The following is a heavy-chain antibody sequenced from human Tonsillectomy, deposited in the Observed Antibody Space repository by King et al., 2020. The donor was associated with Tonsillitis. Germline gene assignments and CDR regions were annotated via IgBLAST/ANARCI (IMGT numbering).Heavy chain of an antibody. J-gene: IGHJ3*02. CDR3: ARTTPGYSRSWYEDDAFDI. Sequence: TLKESGPALVKPTQTLTLTCTFSGFSLSTSGMCVSWIRQPPGKALEWLALIDWDDNKYYSTSLKTRLTISKDTSKNQVVLTMTNMDPVDTATYYCARTTPGYSRSWYEDDAFDIWGQGTMVTVSS. D-gene: IGHD6-13*01. CDR2: IDWDDNK. V-gene: IGHV2-70*01. CDR1: GFSLSTSGMC.